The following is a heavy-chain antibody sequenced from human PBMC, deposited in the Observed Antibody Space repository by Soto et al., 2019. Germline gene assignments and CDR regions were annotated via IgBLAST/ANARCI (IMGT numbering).Heavy chain of an antibody. CDR1: GFTFSSYA. Sequence: EVQLLESGGGLVQPGGSLRLSCAASGFTFSSYAMSWVRQAPGKGLEWVSAISGSGDYTYYADSVKGRFTISRDNSKKTLYLQMKSLRAEDTAVYYCAKEGLVAATAGYWGQGTLVTVSS. CDR3: AKEGLVAATAGY. CDR2: ISGSGDYT. D-gene: IGHD5-12*01. V-gene: IGHV3-23*01. J-gene: IGHJ4*02.